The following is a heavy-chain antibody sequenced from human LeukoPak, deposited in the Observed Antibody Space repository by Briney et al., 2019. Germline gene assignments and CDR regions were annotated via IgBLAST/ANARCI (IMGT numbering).Heavy chain of an antibody. J-gene: IGHJ3*02. D-gene: IGHD5-12*01. CDR2: IYYSGST. CDR1: GGSISSYS. V-gene: IGHV4-59*08. CDR3: ARHGGESIVAMILHAFDI. Sequence: PSEPLSLTCTVSGGSISSYSWSWIRQPPGKGLEWIGSIYYSGSTNYNSSLKSRVTMSVDTSKNQFSLKLSSVTAADTAVYYCARHGGESIVAMILHAFDIWGQGTMVSVSS.